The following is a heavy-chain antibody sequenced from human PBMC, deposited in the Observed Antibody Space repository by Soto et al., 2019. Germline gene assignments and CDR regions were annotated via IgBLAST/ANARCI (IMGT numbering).Heavy chain of an antibody. CDR3: ATEGYLNWFDP. J-gene: IGHJ5*02. V-gene: IGHV3-21*01. CDR2: ISSSSSYI. Sequence: GASLRLSCAASAFNFRSSNMNWVRQAPGTGLERAASISSSSSYIHHAASGKGGFTVSRDSSRNTVYRQMNSPTADDPAVYYCATEGYLNWFDPWGQGTLVTVSS. D-gene: IGHD3-16*02. CDR1: AFNFRSSN.